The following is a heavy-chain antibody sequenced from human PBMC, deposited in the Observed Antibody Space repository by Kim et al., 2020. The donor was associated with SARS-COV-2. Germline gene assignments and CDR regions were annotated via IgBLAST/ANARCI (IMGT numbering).Heavy chain of an antibody. Sequence: GGSLRLSCAASGFTFSSYWMSWVRQAPGKGLEWVANIKQDGSEKYYVDSVKGRFTISRDNAKNSLYLQMNSLRAEDTAVYYCAREGDIVAVGEDYWGQGTLVTVSS. D-gene: IGHD5-12*01. CDR1: GFTFSSYW. CDR2: IKQDGSEK. CDR3: AREGDIVAVGEDY. V-gene: IGHV3-7*03. J-gene: IGHJ4*02.